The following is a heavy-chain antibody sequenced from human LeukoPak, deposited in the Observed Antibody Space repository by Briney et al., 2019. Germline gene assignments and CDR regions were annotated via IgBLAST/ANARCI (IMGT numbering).Heavy chain of an antibody. Sequence: GGSLRLSCAASGFTFDDYTMHWVRQAPGKGLEWVSAISGSGGSTYYADSVKGRFTISRDNSKNTLYLQMNSLRAEDTAVYYCAKGSIAVAGTPNWFDPWGQGTLVTVSS. J-gene: IGHJ5*02. CDR1: GFTFDDYT. D-gene: IGHD6-19*01. CDR3: AKGSIAVAGTPNWFDP. V-gene: IGHV3-23*01. CDR2: ISGSGGST.